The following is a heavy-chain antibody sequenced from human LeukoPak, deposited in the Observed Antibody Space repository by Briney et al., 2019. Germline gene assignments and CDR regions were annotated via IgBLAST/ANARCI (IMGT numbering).Heavy chain of an antibody. CDR1: GGTFSSYA. Sequence: SVKVSCKASGGTFSSYAISWVRQAPGQGLEWMGGIIPIFGTANYAQKFQGRVTITADESTSTAYMELSSLRSEDTAVYYCASTLIPRYCSGGSCHGYYYYMDVWGKGTTVTVSS. J-gene: IGHJ6*03. D-gene: IGHD2-15*01. CDR2: IIPIFGTA. V-gene: IGHV1-69*01. CDR3: ASTLIPRYCSGGSCHGYYYYMDV.